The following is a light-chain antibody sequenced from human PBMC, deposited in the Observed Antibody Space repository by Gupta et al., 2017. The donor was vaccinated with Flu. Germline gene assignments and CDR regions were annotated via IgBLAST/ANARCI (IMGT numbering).Light chain of an antibody. CDR1: QSLLHSNGYKY. CDR3: MQSLQTPLT. V-gene: IGKV2-28*01. CDR2: LTF. Sequence: ISCTSNQSLLHSNGYKYLAWYLQTPGQSPQMLIYLTFNRAARVPDRFSGRGSGTDFTPKINRVEAEDVGIYYCMQSLQTPLTFGGGTKVDIK. J-gene: IGKJ4*01.